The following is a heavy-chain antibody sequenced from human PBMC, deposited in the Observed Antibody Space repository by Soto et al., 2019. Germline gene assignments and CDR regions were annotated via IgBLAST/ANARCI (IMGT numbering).Heavy chain of an antibody. CDR3: ARICGGDSGGWSDP. V-gene: IGHV2-26*01. J-gene: IGHJ5*02. Sequence: QVTLTESGPVLVKPTETLTLACTVSGFSLTTSAMGVSWIRQPPGKALEWLAPIFSNDDKHKYYSPSLKSRLTISQDTSKSQVVFTRTNMDPVDTGTYYCARICGGDSGGWSDPWGQGTLVTVSS. CDR1: GFSLTTSAMG. CDR2: IFSNDDKHK. D-gene: IGHD2-21*02.